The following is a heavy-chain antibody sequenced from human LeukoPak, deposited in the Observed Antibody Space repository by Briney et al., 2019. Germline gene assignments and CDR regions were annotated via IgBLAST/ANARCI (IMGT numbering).Heavy chain of an antibody. D-gene: IGHD1-1*01. J-gene: IGHJ3*02. CDR1: GSTFTSFW. CDR2: INPGDSDT. V-gene: IGHV5-51*01. CDR3: ARDWKDPAAFDI. Sequence: GESRRFSCQASGSTFTSFWIGWAGKLPGKGREWMAIINPGDSDTRYSPSFQGQVTISADKSIRTAYLQWSSPQASDTAMYYCARDWKDPAAFDIWGQGTMVTVSS.